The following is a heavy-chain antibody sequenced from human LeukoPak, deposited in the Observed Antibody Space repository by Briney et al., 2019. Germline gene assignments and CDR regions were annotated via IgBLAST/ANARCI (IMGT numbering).Heavy chain of an antibody. CDR3: ARDRSSTAAPSLTY. J-gene: IGHJ4*02. CDR2: ISSSGSTK. D-gene: IGHD2-2*01. Sequence: PGGSLRLSCAASGFTFSSYGINWVRLAPGRGLEWISYISSSGSTKYYADSVKGRFTISRDNAKNSLYLQMNSLRDEDTAVYYCARDRSSTAAPSLTYWGQGTQVTVSS. V-gene: IGHV3-48*02. CDR1: GFTFSSYG.